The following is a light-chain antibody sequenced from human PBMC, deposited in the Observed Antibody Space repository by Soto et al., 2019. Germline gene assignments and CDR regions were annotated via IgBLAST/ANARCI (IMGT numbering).Light chain of an antibody. CDR2: DAS. V-gene: IGKV3-11*01. CDR1: QSVSSY. Sequence: EIVLTQSPATLSLSPGERATLSCRASQSVSSYLAWYQQKPGQAPRLLIYDASNRATGIPARFSGSGSGTDFTLTISSLEPEDFAVYICHQYYSAPLTFGAGTKVEIK. CDR3: HQYYSAPLT. J-gene: IGKJ4*01.